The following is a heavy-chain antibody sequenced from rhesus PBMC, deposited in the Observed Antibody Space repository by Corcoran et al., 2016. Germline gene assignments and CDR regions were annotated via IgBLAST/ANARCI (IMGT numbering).Heavy chain of an antibody. J-gene: IGHJ4*01. CDR3: AREPSGWSYFDY. Sequence: QVQLQESGPGLVKPSETLSLTCAVSGGSFSGYYWGWIRQPPGKGLEWIGYISGSSGHPDYTPSRRSRGTISTDTSKTPFSLKLSSVTAADTAVYYCAREPSGWSYFDYWGQGVLVTVSS. CDR2: ISGSSGHP. V-gene: IGHV4-165*01. CDR1: GGSFSGYY. D-gene: IGHD6S26*01.